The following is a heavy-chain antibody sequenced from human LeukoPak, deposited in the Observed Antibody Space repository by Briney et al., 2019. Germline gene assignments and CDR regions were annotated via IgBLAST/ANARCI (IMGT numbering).Heavy chain of an antibody. Sequence: GGALRLSCAASGFTFSSYSMNWVRQAPGKGVEWVSSISSSSSYIYYADSVKGRFTISRDNAKNSLYLQMNSLRAEDTAVYYCAREEGYYYYMDVWGKGTTVTVSS. CDR1: GFTFSSYS. J-gene: IGHJ6*03. CDR3: AREEGYYYYMDV. V-gene: IGHV3-21*01. CDR2: ISSSSSYI.